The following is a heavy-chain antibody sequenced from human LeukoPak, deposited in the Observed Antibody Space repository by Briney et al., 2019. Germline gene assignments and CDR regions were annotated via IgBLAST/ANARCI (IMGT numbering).Heavy chain of an antibody. CDR1: GFTFSSYS. J-gene: IGHJ4*02. CDR3: ARDHEHSGYAS. V-gene: IGHV3-21*01. D-gene: IGHD5-12*01. CDR2: ISSSSSYI. Sequence: GGSLRLSCAASGFTFSSYSMTWVRQAPGKGLEWVSSISSSSSYIYYADSVKGRFTISRDNAKNSLYLQMNSLRAEDTAVYYCARDHEHSGYASWGQGTLVTVSS.